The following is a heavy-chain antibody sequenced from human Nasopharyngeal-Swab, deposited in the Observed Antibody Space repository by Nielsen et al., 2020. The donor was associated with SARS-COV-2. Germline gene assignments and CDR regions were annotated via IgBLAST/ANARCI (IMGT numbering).Heavy chain of an antibody. CDR1: GGSFSGYY. J-gene: IGHJ4*02. D-gene: IGHD1-26*01. CDR3: ARETQWETPDY. V-gene: IGHV4-34*01. CDR2: INHSGST. Sequence: SETLSLTFAVYGGSFSGYYWSWIRQPPGKGLEWIGEINHSGSTNYNPPLKSRVTISVDTSKNQFSLKLSSVTAADTAVYYCARETQWETPDYWGQGTLVTVSS.